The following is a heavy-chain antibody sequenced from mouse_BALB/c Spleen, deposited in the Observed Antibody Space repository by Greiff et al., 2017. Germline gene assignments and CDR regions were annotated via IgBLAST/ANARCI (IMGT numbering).Heavy chain of an antibody. CDR2: ISDGGSYT. V-gene: IGHV5-4*02. Sequence: EVKLMESGGGLVKPGGSLKLSCAASGFTFSDYYMYWVRQTPEKRLEWVATISDGGSYTYYPDSVKGRFTISRDNAKNNLYLQMSSLKSEDTAMYYCARGGYYGSSYAMDYWGQGTSVTVSS. CDR1: GFTFSDYY. J-gene: IGHJ4*01. CDR3: ARGGYYGSSYAMDY. D-gene: IGHD1-1*01.